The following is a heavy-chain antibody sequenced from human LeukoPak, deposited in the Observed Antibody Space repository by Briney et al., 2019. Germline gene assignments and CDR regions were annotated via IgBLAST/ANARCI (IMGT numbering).Heavy chain of an antibody. CDR2: INPKRDDT. Sequence: GASVKVSCKASGYTFIDFYLHWVRQAPGQGLEWMGWINPKRDDTRYAQKFQGRVNMTRDTSLSTAYMELSSLTSDDTAVYYCARSGGGLSYWGQGTLVIVS. CDR3: ARSGGGLSY. D-gene: IGHD2-15*01. J-gene: IGHJ4*02. V-gene: IGHV1-2*02. CDR1: GYTFIDFY.